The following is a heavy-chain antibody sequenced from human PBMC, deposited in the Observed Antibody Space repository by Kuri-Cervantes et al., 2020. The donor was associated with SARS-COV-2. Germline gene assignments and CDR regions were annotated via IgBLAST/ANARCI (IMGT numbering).Heavy chain of an antibody. CDR3: ARVTMVRGAFDY. CDR2: INHSGST. V-gene: IGHV4-34*01. Sequence: GSLRLSCAVSGYSISSGYYWSWIRQPPGKGLEWIGEINHSGSTNYNPSLKSRVTVSVDTSKNQFSLKLSSVTAADTAVYYCARVTMVRGAFDYWGQGTLVTVSS. D-gene: IGHD3-10*01. J-gene: IGHJ4*02. CDR1: GYSISSGYY.